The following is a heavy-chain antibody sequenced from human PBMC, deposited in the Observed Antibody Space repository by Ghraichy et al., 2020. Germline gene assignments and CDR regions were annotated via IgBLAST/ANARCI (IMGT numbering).Heavy chain of an antibody. CDR2: IYYSGST. D-gene: IGHD3-22*01. Sequence: SETLSPTCTVSGGSISSSSYYWGWIRQPPGKGLEWIGTIYYSGSTYYNPSLRSRVTISVDTSKNQFSLKLSSVTAADTAVYYCAKVSYYYDTSGYRGWFDPWGQGTLVTVSS. J-gene: IGHJ5*02. V-gene: IGHV4-39*01. CDR1: GGSISSSSYY. CDR3: AKVSYYYDTSGYRGWFDP.